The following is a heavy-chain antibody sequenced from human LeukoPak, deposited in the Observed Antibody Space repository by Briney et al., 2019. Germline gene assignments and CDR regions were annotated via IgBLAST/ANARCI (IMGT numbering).Heavy chain of an antibody. Sequence: GESLKISCKASGYSFTTYWIAWVRQMPGKGLECMGVIYPGDSDTRYSPSFQGQVTISADKSISTAYLQWNSLKASDTAMYYCARLTYYDNSGYLWGQGTLATVSS. D-gene: IGHD3-22*01. J-gene: IGHJ4*02. CDR1: GYSFTTYW. CDR3: ARLTYYDNSGYL. CDR2: IYPGDSDT. V-gene: IGHV5-51*01.